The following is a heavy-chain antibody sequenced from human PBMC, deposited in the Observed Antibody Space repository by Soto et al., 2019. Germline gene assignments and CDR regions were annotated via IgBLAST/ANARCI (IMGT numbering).Heavy chain of an antibody. Sequence: GVLRISFAASWFTFSSYSLHWVRQAPGKGLEWVAVISDDGSNKYYADSVKGRFTISRDNSKNTLYLQMNSLRAEDTAVYYCAKDQLRFLEQGYGMDVWGQGTTVTVSS. D-gene: IGHD3-3*01. CDR1: WFTFSSYS. V-gene: IGHV3-30*18. CDR3: AKDQLRFLEQGYGMDV. J-gene: IGHJ6*02. CDR2: ISDDGSNK.